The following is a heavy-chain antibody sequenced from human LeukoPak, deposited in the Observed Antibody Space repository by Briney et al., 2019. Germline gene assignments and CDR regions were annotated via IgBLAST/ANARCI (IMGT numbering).Heavy chain of an antibody. D-gene: IGHD2-2*01. CDR1: GGSFSGYY. Sequence: PSETLSLTCAVYGGSFSGYYWSWIRQPPGKGLEWIGEINHSGSTNYNPSLKSRVTISVDTSKNQFSLKPSSVTAADTAVYYCARDGVEVPAAIGYYYGMDVWGQGTTVTVSS. J-gene: IGHJ6*02. CDR2: INHSGST. V-gene: IGHV4-34*01. CDR3: ARDGVEVPAAIGYYYGMDV.